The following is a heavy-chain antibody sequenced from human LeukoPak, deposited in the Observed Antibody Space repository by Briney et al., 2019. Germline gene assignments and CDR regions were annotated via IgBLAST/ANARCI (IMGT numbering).Heavy chain of an antibody. D-gene: IGHD1-14*01. CDR1: GYTFTSYD. V-gene: IGHV7-4-1*02. Sequence: GASVKVSCKASGYTFTSYDINWVRQATGQGLEWMGWINTNTGNPTYAQGFTGRFVFSLDTSVSTAYLQISSLKSEDTAVYYCAKDRPTRIFDFWGQGTLVTVSS. CDR3: AKDRPTRIFDF. CDR2: INTNTGNP. J-gene: IGHJ4*02.